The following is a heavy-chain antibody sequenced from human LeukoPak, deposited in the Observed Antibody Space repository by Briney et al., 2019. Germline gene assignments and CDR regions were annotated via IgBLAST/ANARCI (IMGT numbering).Heavy chain of an antibody. D-gene: IGHD5-18*01. J-gene: IGHJ6*02. CDR1: GGSFSGYY. CDR3: ARGNSSRGYSYGPSTYGMDV. Sequence: SETLSLTCAVYGGSFSGYYWSWIRQPPGEGLEWIGEINHSGSTNYNPSLKSRVTISVDTSKNQFSLKLSSVTAADTAVYYCARGNSSRGYSYGPSTYGMDVWGQGTTVTVSS. CDR2: INHSGST. V-gene: IGHV4-34*01.